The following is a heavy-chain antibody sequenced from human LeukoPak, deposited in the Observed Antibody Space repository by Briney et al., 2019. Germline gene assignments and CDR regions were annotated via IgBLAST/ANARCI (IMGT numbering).Heavy chain of an antibody. CDR3: ARGEQQLAIYYYYYMDV. Sequence: PSETLSLTCTVSGGSISSGDYYWSWIRQPPGKGPEWIGYIYYSGSTYYNPSLKSRVTISVDTSKNQFSLKLSSVTAADTAVYYCARGEQQLAIYYYYYMDVWGKGTTVTVSS. CDR2: IYYSGST. CDR1: GGSISSGDYY. V-gene: IGHV4-30-4*08. D-gene: IGHD6-13*01. J-gene: IGHJ6*03.